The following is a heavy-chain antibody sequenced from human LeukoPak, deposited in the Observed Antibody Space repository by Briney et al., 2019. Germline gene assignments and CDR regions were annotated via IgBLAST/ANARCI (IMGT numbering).Heavy chain of an antibody. D-gene: IGHD3-10*01. CDR3: AKNVGSGSYFYLDY. Sequence: GRSLRLSCAASGFTFDDYGMSWVRQPPGKGLEWVSGINWNGDSTNYADSVKGRFTISRDNAKNSLFLQMSSLRAEDTALYYCAKNVGSGSYFYLDYWGQGTLVTASS. J-gene: IGHJ4*02. V-gene: IGHV3-20*04. CDR1: GFTFDDYG. CDR2: INWNGDST.